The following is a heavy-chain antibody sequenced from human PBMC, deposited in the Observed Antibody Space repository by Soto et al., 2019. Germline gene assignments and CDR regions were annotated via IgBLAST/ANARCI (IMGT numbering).Heavy chain of an antibody. CDR3: ARLVPRYMDV. V-gene: IGHV4-39*01. CDR2: IYYSGST. Sequence: SETLSLTCTVSGGSISSSSYYWGWIRQPPGKGLEWIGSIYYSGSTYYNPSLKSRVTISVDTSKNQFSLKLSSVTAADTAVYYCARLVPRYMDVWGKGTTVTV. J-gene: IGHJ6*03. CDR1: GGSISSSSYY.